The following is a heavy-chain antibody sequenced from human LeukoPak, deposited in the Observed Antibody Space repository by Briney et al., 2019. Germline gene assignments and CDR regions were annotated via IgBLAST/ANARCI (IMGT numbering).Heavy chain of an antibody. V-gene: IGHV3-15*01. CDR3: TTLAYDVHY. Sequence: PGGSLRLSCAASGFTFVNAWMTWVRQAPGKGLEWVGRIKSNPDGGTADYAAPMKGGFTISRDDSRYTLYLEVRNLRAEDTAVYYCTTLAYDVHYWGQGTLVTVYS. J-gene: IGHJ4*02. CDR2: IKSNPDGGTA. CDR1: GFTFVNAW. D-gene: IGHD3-3*01.